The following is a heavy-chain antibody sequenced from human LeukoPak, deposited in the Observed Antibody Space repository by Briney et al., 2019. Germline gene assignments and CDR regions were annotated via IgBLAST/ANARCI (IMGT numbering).Heavy chain of an antibody. D-gene: IGHD5-18*01. J-gene: IGHJ3*02. CDR3: ARVSHRYSYGKDAFEI. CDR2: INPNSGGT. V-gene: IGHV1-2*02. CDR1: GYTFTGYY. Sequence: GASVKVSCKASGYTFTGYYMHWVRQAPGQGLEWMGWINPNSGGTNYAQKFQGRVTMTRDTSISTAYMELSSLRSDDTAVYYCARVSHRYSYGKDAFEIWGQGTMVTVSS.